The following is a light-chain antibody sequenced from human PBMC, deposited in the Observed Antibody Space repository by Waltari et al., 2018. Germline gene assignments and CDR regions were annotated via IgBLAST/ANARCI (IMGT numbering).Light chain of an antibody. CDR1: QSLSVAY. CDR2: GAS. Sequence: EIVLTQSPGTLSLSPGDPATLSCRASQSLSVAYLAWYQHKSGQAPRLLIYGASYRATGIPDRFSGSGSVTDFTLTITRLEPDDFAVYYCQQYDTSPGTFGQGTKLEI. V-gene: IGKV3-20*01. J-gene: IGKJ2*01. CDR3: QQYDTSPGT.